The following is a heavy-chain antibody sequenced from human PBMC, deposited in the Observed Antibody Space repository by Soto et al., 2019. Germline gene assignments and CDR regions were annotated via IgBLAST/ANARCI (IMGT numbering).Heavy chain of an antibody. CDR2: ISGSGDST. CDR1: GFTFNSYW. V-gene: IGHV3-23*01. D-gene: IGHD4-4*01. J-gene: IGHJ6*02. CDR3: AKGTTVRYYYGLDV. Sequence: GGSLRLSCVASGFTFNSYWMHWVRQAPGKGLEWVSAISGSGDSTYYADSVKGRFTISRDNSKNTLYLQMNSLRAEDTSLYYCAKGTTVRYYYGLDVWGQGTTVTVSS.